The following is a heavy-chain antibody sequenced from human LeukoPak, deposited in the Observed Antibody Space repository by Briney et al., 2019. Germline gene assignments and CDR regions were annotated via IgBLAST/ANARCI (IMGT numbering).Heavy chain of an antibody. CDR3: ARGGSSTSPAMGGAFDI. CDR2: IYDSGST. J-gene: IGHJ3*02. D-gene: IGHD2-2*01. CDR1: GVSISSGGYY. Sequence: TLSLTCTVSGVSISSGGYYWGWIRQHGGKGLEWIGYIYDSGSTYYNPSLKSRVTISVDTSKNQFSLKLSSVTAADTAVYYCARGGSSTSPAMGGAFDIWGQGTMVTVSS. V-gene: IGHV4-31*03.